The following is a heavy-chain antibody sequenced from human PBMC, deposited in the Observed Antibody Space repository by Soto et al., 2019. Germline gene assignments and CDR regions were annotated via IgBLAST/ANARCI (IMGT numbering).Heavy chain of an antibody. CDR3: AAYSWFGAGAGRRDYFDY. CDR1: GFSLTSSA. CDR2: VVVGCGNT. J-gene: IGHJ4*02. V-gene: IGHV1-58*02. D-gene: IGHD2-8*02. Sequence: SVKVSCKASGFSLTSSAMQWLRQSSGKHLERIGWVVVGCGNTSYAQKFQERVTLTRDMSTSAAYIELSNLTSTDTADYDCAAYSWFGAGAGRRDYFDYWGQGTLVTVSS.